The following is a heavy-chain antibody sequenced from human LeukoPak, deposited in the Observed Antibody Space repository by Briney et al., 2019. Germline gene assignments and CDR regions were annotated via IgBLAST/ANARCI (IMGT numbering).Heavy chain of an antibody. V-gene: IGHV4-30-4*01. Sequence: PSQTLSLTCTVSGGSITSGDYYWSWIRQPPGKGLEWIGYIYYSGSTYYNPSLKSRVTISVDTSKNQFSLKLSSVTAADTAVYYCAAEWVCSGGSCYYYFDYWGQGTLVTVSS. CDR3: AAEWVCSGGSCYYYFDY. D-gene: IGHD2-15*01. J-gene: IGHJ4*02. CDR2: IYYSGST. CDR1: GGSITSGDYY.